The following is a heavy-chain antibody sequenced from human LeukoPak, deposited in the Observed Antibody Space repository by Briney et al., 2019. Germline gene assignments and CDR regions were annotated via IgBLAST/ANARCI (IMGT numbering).Heavy chain of an antibody. J-gene: IGHJ4*02. Sequence: KPGGSLRLSCAVSGFTFSNVWTSWVRQAPGKGLEWVGRIKTKTEGGTRDYAAPVKGRFSISGDDSKNTLYLQMSSLKTEDTAVYYCSRSFGVQGYWGRGTLVTVSA. CDR2: IKTKTEGGTR. CDR3: SRSFGVQGY. V-gene: IGHV3-15*01. CDR1: GFTFSNVW. D-gene: IGHD2-8*01.